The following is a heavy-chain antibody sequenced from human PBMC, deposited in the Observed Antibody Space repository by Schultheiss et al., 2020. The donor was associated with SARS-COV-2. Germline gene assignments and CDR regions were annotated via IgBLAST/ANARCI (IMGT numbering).Heavy chain of an antibody. Sequence: SETLSLTCTVSGGSISSYYWSWIRQPPGKGLEWIGYIYYSGSTNYNPSLKSRVTISVDTSKSQFSLELTSVTAADTAVYYCTRGIHSSGWYGGNWFDPWGQGTLVSVAS. V-gene: IGHV4-59*01. CDR1: GGSISSYY. D-gene: IGHD6-19*01. CDR2: IYYSGST. CDR3: TRGIHSSGWYGGNWFDP. J-gene: IGHJ5*02.